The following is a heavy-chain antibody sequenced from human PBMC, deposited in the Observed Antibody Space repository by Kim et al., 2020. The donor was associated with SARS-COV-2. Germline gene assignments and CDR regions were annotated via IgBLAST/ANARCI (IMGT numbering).Heavy chain of an antibody. CDR3: ARGLRITIFGVVIIPGAFDI. V-gene: IGHV4-59*01. Sequence: SETLSLTCTVSGGSISSYYWSWIRQPPGKGLEWIGYIYYSGSTNYNPSLKRRVTISVDTSKNQFSLKLSSVTAADTAVYYCARGLRITIFGVVIIPGAFDIWGQGTMVTVSS. CDR1: GGSISSYY. CDR2: IYYSGST. J-gene: IGHJ3*02. D-gene: IGHD3-3*01.